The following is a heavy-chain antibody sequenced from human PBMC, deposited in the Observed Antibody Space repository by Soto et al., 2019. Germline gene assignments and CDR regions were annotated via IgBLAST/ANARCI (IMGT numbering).Heavy chain of an antibody. CDR2: IYYSGST. J-gene: IGHJ6*02. CDR1: GGSISSGGYY. V-gene: IGHV4-31*03. CDR3: ARDSSRHSDYYYYGMDV. Sequence: QVQLQESGPGLVKPSQTLSLTCTVSGGSISSGGYYWSWIRQHPGKGLEWIGYIYYSGSTYYNPSLKSRVTISVDTSKNQFSLKLSSVTAADTAVYYCARDSSRHSDYYYYGMDVWGQGTTVTVSS.